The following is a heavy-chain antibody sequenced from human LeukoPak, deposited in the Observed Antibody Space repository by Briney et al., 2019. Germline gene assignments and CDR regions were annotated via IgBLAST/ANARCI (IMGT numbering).Heavy chain of an antibody. CDR3: TRGHGWTDY. J-gene: IGHJ4*02. Sequence: SETLSLTCTVPGGSISSSSYYWGWIRQPPGKGLEWIGSIYYSGSTYYNPSLKSRVTISVDTSKNQFSLKLSSVTAADTAVYYCTRGHGWTDYWGQGTLVTVSS. CDR1: GGSISSSSYY. D-gene: IGHD6-19*01. CDR2: IYYSGST. V-gene: IGHV4-39*07.